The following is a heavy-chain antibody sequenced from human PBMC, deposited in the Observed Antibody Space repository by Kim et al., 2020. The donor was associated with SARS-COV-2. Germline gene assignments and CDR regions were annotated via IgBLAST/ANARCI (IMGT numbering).Heavy chain of an antibody. Sequence: SETLSLTCAVYGGSFSGYYWSWIRQPPGKGLEWIGEINHSGSTNYNPSLKSRVTISVDTSKNQFSLKLSSVTAADTAVYYCAARYSYGLVGDYWGQGTLVTVSS. CDR3: AARYSYGLVGDY. V-gene: IGHV4-34*01. CDR2: INHSGST. J-gene: IGHJ4*02. CDR1: GGSFSGYY. D-gene: IGHD5-18*01.